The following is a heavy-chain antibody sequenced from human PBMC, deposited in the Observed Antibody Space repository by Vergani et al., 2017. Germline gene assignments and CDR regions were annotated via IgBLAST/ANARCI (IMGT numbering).Heavy chain of an antibody. CDR2: IYTSGST. D-gene: IGHD3/OR15-3a*01. CDR1: GGSISSGSYY. CDR3: ARGETRTDWLDP. V-gene: IGHV4-61*02. J-gene: IGHJ5*02. Sequence: QVQLQESGPGLVKPSQTLSLTCTVSGGSISSGSYYWSWIRQPAGKGLEWIGRIYTSGSTNYNPSLKSRVTISVDTSKNQFSLKLSSVTAADTAVYYCARGETRTDWLDPWGQGTQVIVSS.